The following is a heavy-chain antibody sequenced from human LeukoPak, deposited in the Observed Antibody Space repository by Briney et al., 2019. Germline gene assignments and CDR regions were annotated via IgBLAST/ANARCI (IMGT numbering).Heavy chain of an antibody. CDR2: VYDSGST. CDR3: AMHQRWPHFHP. CDR1: GGCQWRYH. D-gene: IGHD2-15*01. J-gene: IGHJ5*02. V-gene: IGHV4-4*08. Sequence: PSETLSLTCSLSGGCQWRYHRGLIRQPPGRGLEWIGNVYDSGSTNYNPSLKSRVTISVDTSKHQFSLMLTSVTAAGTAVYYCAMHQRWPHFHPWARRTLVTVSS.